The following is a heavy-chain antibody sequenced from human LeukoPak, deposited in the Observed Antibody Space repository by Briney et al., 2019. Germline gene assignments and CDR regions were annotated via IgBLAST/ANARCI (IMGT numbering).Heavy chain of an antibody. CDR2: ISGSAGST. CDR1: GFTFSSYA. J-gene: IGHJ4*02. V-gene: IGHV3-23*01. D-gene: IGHD1-26*01. CDR3: AKCLGPYCGSPQDY. Sequence: GGSLRLSCAASGFTFSSYAMSWVRQAPGKGLEWVSAISGSAGSTYYADPVKGRFTISRDNFKNTLSLQMNSLRAEDTAVYFCAKCLGPYCGSPQDYWGQGTLVTVSS.